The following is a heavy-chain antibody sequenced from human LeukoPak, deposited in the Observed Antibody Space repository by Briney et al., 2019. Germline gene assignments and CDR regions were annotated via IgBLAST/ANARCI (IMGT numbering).Heavy chain of an antibody. CDR2: INTKTGNP. Sequence: ASVKVSCKASGYTFSTYAIHWVRQAPGQGREWMGWINTKTGNPTFAQEFTGRFVFSLDTSVSTAYLQISSLKAEDTAVYYCARPNRKAGAGDFDYWGQGTLVTVSS. V-gene: IGHV7-4-1*02. D-gene: IGHD6-13*01. CDR3: ARPNRKAGAGDFDY. CDR1: GYTFSTYA. J-gene: IGHJ4*02.